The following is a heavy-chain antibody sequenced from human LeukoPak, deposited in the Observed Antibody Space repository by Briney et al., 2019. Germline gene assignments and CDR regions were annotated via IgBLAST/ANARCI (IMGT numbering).Heavy chain of an antibody. CDR2: IKPSGGST. CDR1: GYTFTSYY. V-gene: IGHV1-46*01. D-gene: IGHD2-2*01. Sequence: ASVKVSCKASGYTFTSYYMHWVRQAPGQGLEWMGIIKPSGGSTSYAQKFQGRVTITADESTSTAYMELSSLRSEDTAVYYCARVPHIVVVPAAPGGDYYYYYGMDVWGQGTTVTVSS. CDR3: ARVPHIVVVPAAPGGDYYYYYGMDV. J-gene: IGHJ6*02.